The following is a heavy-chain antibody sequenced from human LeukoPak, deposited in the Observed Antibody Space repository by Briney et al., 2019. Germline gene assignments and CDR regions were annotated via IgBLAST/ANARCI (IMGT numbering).Heavy chain of an antibody. CDR2: INPNTGGT. D-gene: IGHD6-13*01. CDR3: AREGAIAADAFDI. CDR1: GYTFTGYY. V-gene: IGHV1-2*02. Sequence: GASVKVSCKASGYTFTGYYIHWVRQAPGQGLEWVGWINPNTGGTNCAQKLHYRVTMTRDTSISTAYMELSRLRFDDTAVYYCAREGAIAADAFDIWGQGTMVTVSS. J-gene: IGHJ3*02.